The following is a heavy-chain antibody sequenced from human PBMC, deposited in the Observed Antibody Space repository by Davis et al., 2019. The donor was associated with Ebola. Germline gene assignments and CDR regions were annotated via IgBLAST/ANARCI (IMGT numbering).Heavy chain of an antibody. V-gene: IGHV4-59*01. CDR2: ISYSGST. J-gene: IGHJ6*02. CDR1: GGSISSYY. D-gene: IGHD4-11*01. CDR3: ARLPTTVTTGLYYYGMDV. Sequence: PSETLSLTCTVSGGSISSYYWSWIRQPPGKGLEWIGYISYSGSTNYNPSLKSRVTISVDTSKNQFSLKLSSVTAADTAVYYCARLPTTVTTGLYYYGMDVWGQGTTVTVSS.